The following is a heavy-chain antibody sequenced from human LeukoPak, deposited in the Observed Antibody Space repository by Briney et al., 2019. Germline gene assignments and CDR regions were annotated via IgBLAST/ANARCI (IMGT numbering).Heavy chain of an antibody. Sequence: ASVKVSCKASGYTFTSYGISWVRQAPGQGLEWMGWISAYNGSTNYAQKLQGRVSMTADTSTSTAYMELRSLRSDDTAVYYCARSGRGTYYYFDLWGQGTLVTVSS. CDR1: GYTFTSYG. D-gene: IGHD1-26*01. V-gene: IGHV1-18*01. CDR2: ISAYNGST. J-gene: IGHJ4*02. CDR3: ARSGRGTYYYFDL.